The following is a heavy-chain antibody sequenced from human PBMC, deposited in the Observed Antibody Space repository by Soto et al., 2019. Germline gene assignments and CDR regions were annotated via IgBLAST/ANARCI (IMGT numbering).Heavy chain of an antibody. Sequence: GVSLRLSCVASGFTFTNYVMSWVRQAPGRGLEWVSAITVSGGDTYYADSVKGRFTVSRDNSKTTLYLQMDSLRADDSALYYCAKGSASTSPYYFDYWGQGIVVTVSS. CDR2: ITVSGGDT. J-gene: IGHJ4*02. D-gene: IGHD2-2*01. CDR3: AKGSASTSPYYFDY. V-gene: IGHV3-23*01. CDR1: GFTFTNYV.